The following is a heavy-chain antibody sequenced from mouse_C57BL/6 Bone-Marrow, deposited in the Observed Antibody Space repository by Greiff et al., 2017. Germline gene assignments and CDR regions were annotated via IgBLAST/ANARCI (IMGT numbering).Heavy chain of an antibody. CDR1: GYTFTSYW. CDR3: AREITTVDWYFDV. Sequence: VQLQQPGAELVKPGASVKLSCKASGYTFTSYWMHWVKQRPGQGLEWIGMIHPNSGSTNYNEKFKSKATLTVDKSSSTAYMQLSSLTSEDSAVYYCAREITTVDWYFDVWGKGTTVTVSS. J-gene: IGHJ1*03. CDR2: IHPNSGST. V-gene: IGHV1-64*01. D-gene: IGHD1-1*01.